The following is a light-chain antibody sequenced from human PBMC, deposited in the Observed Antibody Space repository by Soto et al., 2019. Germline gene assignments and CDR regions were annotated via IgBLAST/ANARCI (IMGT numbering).Light chain of an antibody. CDR2: GGS. Sequence: EIQMTQSPSSLAASVGERVTITCRASQNMHSFLNWYQQKPGKAPQVLIYGGSALQSGVPSRFSGSGYGTDFTLTISSLQPEDFASYFCQQSYNLPFTFGHGTRVDI. CDR3: QQSYNLPFT. V-gene: IGKV1-39*01. CDR1: QNMHSF. J-gene: IGKJ3*01.